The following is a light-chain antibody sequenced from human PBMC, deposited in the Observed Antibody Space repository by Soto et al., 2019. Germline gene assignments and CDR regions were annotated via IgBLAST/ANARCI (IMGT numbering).Light chain of an antibody. CDR3: QQHCSSPYT. CDR1: QSVSSSY. Sequence: EIVLTQSPGTLSLSPGERATLSCRASQSVSSSYLAWYQQKPGQAPRLLIHGATNTATGIPGGSSGSGAGTDVTLTISRLEHDDFAIYYCQQHCSSPYTFGQGTKLEIK. CDR2: GAT. J-gene: IGKJ2*01. V-gene: IGKV3-20*01.